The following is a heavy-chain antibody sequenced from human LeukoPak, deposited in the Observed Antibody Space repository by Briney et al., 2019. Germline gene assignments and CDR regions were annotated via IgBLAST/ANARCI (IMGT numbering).Heavy chain of an antibody. CDR2: TYSGGRT. Sequence: GGSLRLSCAASGFTVSSNYMTWVRQAPGKGLEWVSVTYSGGRTYYADSVKGRFTISRDNSKNTLYLQMNSLRAEDTAVYYCARDRGEYYDSSGYCGYWGQGTLVTVSS. V-gene: IGHV3-53*01. CDR3: ARDRGEYYDSSGYCGY. J-gene: IGHJ4*02. CDR1: GFTVSSNY. D-gene: IGHD3-22*01.